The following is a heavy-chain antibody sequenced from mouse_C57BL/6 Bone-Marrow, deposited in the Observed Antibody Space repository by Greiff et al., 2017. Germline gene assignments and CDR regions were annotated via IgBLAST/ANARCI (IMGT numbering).Heavy chain of an antibody. J-gene: IGHJ2*01. CDR1: GFNIKDDY. V-gene: IGHV14-4*01. Sequence: EVQLKESGAELVWPGASVKLSCTASGFNIKDDYMHWVKQRPEQGLEWIGWIVPENGDTEYASKFQGKATITADTYSNTAYLQLSSLTSEDTAVYYCTGFDYWGQGTTLTVSS. CDR3: TGFDY. CDR2: IVPENGDT.